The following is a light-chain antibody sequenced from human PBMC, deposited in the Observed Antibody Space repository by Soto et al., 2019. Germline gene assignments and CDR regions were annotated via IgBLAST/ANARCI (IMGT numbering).Light chain of an antibody. Sequence: QSALTQPASVSGSPGQSITLSCTGTSSDVGGYNYVSWYQQHPGKAPKLMIYDVSNRPSGVSNRFSGSKSGNTASLTISGLQAEDEADYYCSSYTSSSPPHVVFGGGTKLTVL. CDR3: SSYTSSSPPHVV. CDR2: DVS. CDR1: SSDVGGYNY. V-gene: IGLV2-14*01. J-gene: IGLJ2*01.